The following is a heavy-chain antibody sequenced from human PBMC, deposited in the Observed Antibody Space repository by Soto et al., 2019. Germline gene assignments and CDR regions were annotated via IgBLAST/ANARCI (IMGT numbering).Heavy chain of an antibody. CDR1: CGSLSLGVYA. CDR2: IYHSGIT. V-gene: IGHV4-30-2*01. J-gene: IGHJ5*02. Sequence: PSETLSLTCAVSCGSLSLGVYAWRWIGHPPGKGLEWIGYIYHSGITYYNPSLKSRVTISVDRSKNQCSLKLSSVTAADTAVYYCASLDCRMNWFDPWGQGTLVTVSS. D-gene: IGHD2-21*01. CDR3: ASLDCRMNWFDP.